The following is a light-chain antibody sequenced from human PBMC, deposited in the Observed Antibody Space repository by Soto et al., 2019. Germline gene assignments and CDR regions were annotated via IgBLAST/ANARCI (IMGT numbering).Light chain of an antibody. CDR3: QQYSRSPLT. CDR1: QSVSSSF. J-gene: IGKJ4*01. Sequence: EIVLTQSPGTLSLSPGERATLSCRASQSVSSSFLAWYQQKPGQAPRLLIYGASSRATGIPDRFSGSGSGTDFTLTICRLEPEDVAVYYCQQYSRSPLTFGGGTKVEIK. V-gene: IGKV3-20*01. CDR2: GAS.